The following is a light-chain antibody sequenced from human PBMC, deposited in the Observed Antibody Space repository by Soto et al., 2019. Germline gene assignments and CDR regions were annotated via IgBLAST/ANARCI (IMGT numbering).Light chain of an antibody. CDR3: QQYKLYSWT. Sequence: DIQMTQSPSTLSASVGDRVTITCRASQSISVWLAWYQQKPGKAPNLLIYKASTLQCGVPSRCSGSGSGTEFTLTISSLQPDDFATYYCQQYKLYSWTFGQGTKVEI. CDR2: KAS. CDR1: QSISVW. J-gene: IGKJ1*01. V-gene: IGKV1-5*03.